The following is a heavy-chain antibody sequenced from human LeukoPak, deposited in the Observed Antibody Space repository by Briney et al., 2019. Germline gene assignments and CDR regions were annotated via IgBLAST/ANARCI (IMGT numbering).Heavy chain of an antibody. D-gene: IGHD3-10*01. V-gene: IGHV4-4*07. J-gene: IGHJ5*02. CDR3: ARGPLVRGSNWFDP. CDR1: GGSISSHY. Sequence: KPSETLSLTCTVSGGSISSHYWSWIRQPAGKGLEWIGRIYTSGSTDYNPSLKSRVTMSVDTSKNQFSLKVSSVTAADTAVYYRARGPLVRGSNWFDPWGQGTLVTVSS. CDR2: IYTSGST.